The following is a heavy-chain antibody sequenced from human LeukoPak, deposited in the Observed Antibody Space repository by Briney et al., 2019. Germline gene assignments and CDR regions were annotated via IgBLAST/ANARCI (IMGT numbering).Heavy chain of an antibody. CDR3: ASREAARFDY. CDR2: IYYTRST. J-gene: IGHJ4*02. V-gene: IGHV4-39*01. D-gene: IGHD6-6*01. CDR1: GGSISSSSYY. Sequence: PSETLSLTCTVSGGSISSSSYYWGWIRQPPGKGLEWIGSIYYTRSTYYNPSLKSRVTISVDTSKNQFSLKLTSVTAADTAVYYCASREAARFDYWGQGALVTVSS.